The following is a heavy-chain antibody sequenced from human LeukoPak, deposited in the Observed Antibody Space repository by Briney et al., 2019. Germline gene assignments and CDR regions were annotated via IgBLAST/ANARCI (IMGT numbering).Heavy chain of an antibody. CDR2: FDPEDGET. V-gene: IGHV1-24*01. CDR3: ATDYSSSWYFDY. Sequence: ASVKVSCTVSGYTLTELSMHWVRQAPGKGLEWMGGFDPEDGETIYAQKFQGRVTMTEDTSTDTAYMELSSLRSEDTAVYYCATDYSSSWYFDYWGQGTLVTVSS. D-gene: IGHD6-13*01. J-gene: IGHJ4*02. CDR1: GYTLTELS.